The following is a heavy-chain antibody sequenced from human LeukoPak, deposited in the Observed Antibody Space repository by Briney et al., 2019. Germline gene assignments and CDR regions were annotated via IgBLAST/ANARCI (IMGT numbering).Heavy chain of an antibody. V-gene: IGHV3-23*01. Sequence: GGSLRLSCAASGFTFSSYAMSWVRQAPGKGLEWVSAISGSGGSTYHADSVKGRFTISRDNSKNTLYLQMNSLRAEDTAVYYCAKYTNYYDSSGYYWDYFDYWGQGTLVTVSS. D-gene: IGHD3-22*01. CDR1: GFTFSSYA. CDR3: AKYTNYYDSSGYYWDYFDY. CDR2: ISGSGGST. J-gene: IGHJ4*02.